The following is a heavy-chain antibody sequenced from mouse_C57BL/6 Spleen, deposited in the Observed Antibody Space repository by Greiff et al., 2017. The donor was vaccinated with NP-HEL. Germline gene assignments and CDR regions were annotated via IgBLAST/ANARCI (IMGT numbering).Heavy chain of an antibody. CDR2: IYPGDGDT. V-gene: IGHV1-82*01. Sequence: VQLQESGPELVKPGASVKISCKASGYAFSSSWMNWVKQRPGKGLEWIGRIYPGDGDTNYNGKFKGKATLTADKSSSTAYMQLSSLTSEDSAVYFCASNYFDYWGQGTTLTVSS. CDR3: ASNYFDY. CDR1: GYAFSSSW. J-gene: IGHJ2*01.